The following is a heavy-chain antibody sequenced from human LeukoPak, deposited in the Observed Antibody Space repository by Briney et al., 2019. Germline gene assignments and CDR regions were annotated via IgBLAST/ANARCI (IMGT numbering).Heavy chain of an antibody. Sequence: AASVKVSCKASGYTFTAYYIHWLRQAPGQGLEWMGWINPNSGGTNYAPKFRGLVTISSDTSITTAYMELSRLISGVTAVYYCARTKPPCTSCLLLDYWGQGTLVTVSS. CDR3: ARTKPPCTSCLLLDY. D-gene: IGHD2-2*01. V-gene: IGHV1-2*02. CDR2: INPNSGGT. J-gene: IGHJ4*02. CDR1: GYTFTAYY.